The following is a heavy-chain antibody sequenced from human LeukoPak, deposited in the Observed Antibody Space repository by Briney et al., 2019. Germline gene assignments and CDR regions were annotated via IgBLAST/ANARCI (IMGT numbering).Heavy chain of an antibody. Sequence: SETLSLTCTVSGGSISSYYWSWIRQPPGKGLEWIGYIYYSGSTNYNPSLKSRVTISVDTSKNQFSLKLSSVTAADTAVYYCAREPLNYYDSSGYYYMSAGYFDLWGRGTLVTVSS. CDR3: AREPLNYYDSSGYYYMSAGYFDL. D-gene: IGHD3-22*01. CDR1: GGSISSYY. J-gene: IGHJ2*01. V-gene: IGHV4-59*01. CDR2: IYYSGST.